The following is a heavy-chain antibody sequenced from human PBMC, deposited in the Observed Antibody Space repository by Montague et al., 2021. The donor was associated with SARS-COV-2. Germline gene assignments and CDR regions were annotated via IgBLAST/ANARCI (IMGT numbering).Heavy chain of an antibody. J-gene: IGHJ4*02. Sequence: SETLSLTCAVSGGSISSSNWWSWVRQPPGKGLEWIGEIYHSGSTNYNPSLKSRVTISVDKSKNQFSLRLSSVTAADTAVYYCARRVSGVTMVVVVAYFDYWGQGTLVTVSS. CDR1: GGSISSSNW. D-gene: IGHD3-22*01. V-gene: IGHV4-4*02. CDR3: ARRVSGVTMVVVVAYFDY. CDR2: IYHSGST.